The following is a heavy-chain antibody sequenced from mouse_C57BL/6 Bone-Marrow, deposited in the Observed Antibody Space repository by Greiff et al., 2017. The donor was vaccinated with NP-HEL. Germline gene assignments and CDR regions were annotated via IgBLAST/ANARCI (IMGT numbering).Heavy chain of an antibody. J-gene: IGHJ2*01. CDR3: ARVPNYYGSSLYYLDY. V-gene: IGHV3-6*01. CDR2: IRYDGSN. D-gene: IGHD1-1*01. Sequence: EVKLQESGPGLVKPSQSLSLTCSVTGYSITSGYYWKWIRQLPGNQLEWMGYIRYDGSNNYNPSLKNRISITRDTSTNQFFLTLTPLTTEDTATYYGARVPNYYGSSLYYLDYWGQGTTLTVSS. CDR1: GYSITSGYY.